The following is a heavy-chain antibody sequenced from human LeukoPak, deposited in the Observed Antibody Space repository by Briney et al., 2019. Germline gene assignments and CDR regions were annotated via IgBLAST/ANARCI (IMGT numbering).Heavy chain of an antibody. Sequence: PGRSLRLSCAASGFTFSSYAMHWVRQAPGKGLEWVAVISYDGSNKYYADSVKGRFTISRDNSKNTLYLQMNSLRAEDTAVYYCSGGYYDSSGSIREWGQGTLVTVSS. CDR2: ISYDGSNK. V-gene: IGHV3-30-3*01. D-gene: IGHD3-22*01. CDR1: GFTFSSYA. J-gene: IGHJ1*01. CDR3: SGGYYDSSGSIRE.